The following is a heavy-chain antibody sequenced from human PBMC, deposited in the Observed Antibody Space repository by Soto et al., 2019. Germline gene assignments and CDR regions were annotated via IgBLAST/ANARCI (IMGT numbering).Heavy chain of an antibody. J-gene: IGHJ4*02. CDR1: GQSIRSGSY. Sequence: KTSETLSLTCGVSGQSIRSGSYWGWIRQPPGKGLQWIGSVYHSGSTHYNPSLRSRVTISVDTSKNYFSLRLTSVTAADTAIYYCARNRTGALFDYWGQGAPVTVS. V-gene: IGHV4-38-2*01. CDR2: VYHSGST. CDR3: ARNRTGALFDY. D-gene: IGHD1-26*01.